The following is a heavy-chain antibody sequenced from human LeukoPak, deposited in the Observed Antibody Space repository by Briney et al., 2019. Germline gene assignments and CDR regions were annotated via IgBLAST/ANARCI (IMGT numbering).Heavy chain of an antibody. V-gene: IGHV3-64D*09. D-gene: IGHD3-10*01. Sequence: PGGSLRLSCSASGLTFSSYSMHWVRQAPGKGLQYVSSISSNGGSTYYADSVKGRFTISRDNSKNTLYLQMSSLRAEDTAVYYCAREITMVRGGMGWFDPWGQGTLVTVSS. CDR2: ISSNGGST. CDR1: GLTFSSYS. CDR3: AREITMVRGGMGWFDP. J-gene: IGHJ5*02.